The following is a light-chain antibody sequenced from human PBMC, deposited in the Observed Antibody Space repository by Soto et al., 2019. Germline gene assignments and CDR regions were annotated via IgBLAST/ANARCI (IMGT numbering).Light chain of an antibody. CDR1: QSVLYSSNNKNY. V-gene: IGKV4-1*01. CDR2: WAS. J-gene: IGKJ4*01. Sequence: DIVMTQSPDSLAASLGERATINCKSSQSVLYSSNNKNYLAWYQQKPGQPPKLLIYWASTRESGVPDRFSGSGSGTDFTLTISSLQAEDVAVYYCQQYYSTPPTVGGGTKVEIK. CDR3: QQYYSTPPT.